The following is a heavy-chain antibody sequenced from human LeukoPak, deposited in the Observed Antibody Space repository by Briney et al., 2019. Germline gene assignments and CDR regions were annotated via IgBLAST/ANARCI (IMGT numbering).Heavy chain of an antibody. CDR2: IYYSGST. CDR3: ARRIAARPRGYWFDP. CDR1: GGSFNSYY. J-gene: IGHJ5*02. D-gene: IGHD6-6*01. Sequence: TSETLSLTCTVSGGSFNSYYWSWIRQPPGKGLEWIGYIYYSGSTNYNPSLKSRVTISVDTSKNQFSLKVSSVTAADTAVYYCARRIAARPRGYWFDPWGQGTLVTVSS. V-gene: IGHV4-59*12.